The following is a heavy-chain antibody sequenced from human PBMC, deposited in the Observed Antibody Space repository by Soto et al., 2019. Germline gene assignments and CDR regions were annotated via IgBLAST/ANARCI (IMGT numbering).Heavy chain of an antibody. CDR1: GFTFSSYA. D-gene: IGHD1-26*01. V-gene: IGHV3-23*01. J-gene: IGHJ3*02. Sequence: EVQLLESGGGLVQPGGSLRLSCAASGFTFSSYAMSWVRQAPGKGLEWVSAISGSGGSTYYADSVKGRFTISRDNSKNTLYLQMNSVRAEDTAVYYCAKDLPRLGGSYTSHDAFDIWGQGTMVTVSS. CDR3: AKDLPRLGGSYTSHDAFDI. CDR2: ISGSGGST.